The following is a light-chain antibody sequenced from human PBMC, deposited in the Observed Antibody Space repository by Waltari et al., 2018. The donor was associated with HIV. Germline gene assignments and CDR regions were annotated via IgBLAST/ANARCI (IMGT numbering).Light chain of an antibody. Sequence: EVVMPQSPATLSVSPGERATLSCRASQGVSSNLAWHQQKPGQAPRLLIYGASTRATGIPARFSGSGAGTEFTLTISSLQSEDFAVYYCQQYNDWPLTFGGGTKVEIK. V-gene: IGKV3-15*01. J-gene: IGKJ4*01. CDR2: GAS. CDR3: QQYNDWPLT. CDR1: QGVSSN.